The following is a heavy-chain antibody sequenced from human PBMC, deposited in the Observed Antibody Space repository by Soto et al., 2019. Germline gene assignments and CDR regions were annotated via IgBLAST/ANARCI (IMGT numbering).Heavy chain of an antibody. D-gene: IGHD3-10*01. J-gene: IGHJ4*02. CDR3: ARAALWLGELWVPPPLDY. CDR2: ISSSSSTI. CDR1: GFTFSSYS. Sequence: EVQLVESGGGLVQPGGSLRLSCAASGFTFSSYSMNWVRQAPGKGLEWVSYISSSSSTIYYADSVKGRFTISRDNAKNSLYLQMNSLRAEDTAVYYCARAALWLGELWVPPPLDYWGQGTLVTVSS. V-gene: IGHV3-48*01.